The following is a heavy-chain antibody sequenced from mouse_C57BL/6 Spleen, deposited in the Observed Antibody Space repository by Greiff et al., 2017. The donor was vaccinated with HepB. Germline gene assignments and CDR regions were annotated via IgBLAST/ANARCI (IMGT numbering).Heavy chain of an antibody. CDR2: INPNYGTT. CDR1: GYSFTDYN. V-gene: IGHV1-39*01. D-gene: IGHD6-2*01. Sequence: EVQLQQSGPELVKPGASVKISCKASGYSFTDYNMNWVKQSNGKSLEWIGVINPNYGTTSYNQKFKGKATLTVDQSSSTAYMHLNSLPSEDSAVYYCARSRGGGYYAMDYWGQGTSVTVSS. J-gene: IGHJ4*01. CDR3: ARSRGGGYYAMDY.